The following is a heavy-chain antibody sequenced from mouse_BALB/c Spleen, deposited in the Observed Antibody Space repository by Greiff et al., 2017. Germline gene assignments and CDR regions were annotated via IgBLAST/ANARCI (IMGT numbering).Heavy chain of an antibody. D-gene: IGHD1-1*01. CDR2: IWWNDDN. J-gene: IGHJ4*01. Sequence: QVTLKACGPGILQPSQTLRLTCSFSGFSLSTSGMSVGWIRQPSGKGLEWLAHIWWNDDNYYNPALKSRLTISKDTSNNQVFLKIASVGTADTATYYCARIEGHITTVVAYQFYYYAMDYWGQGTSVTVSS. V-gene: IGHV8-8*01. CDR1: GFSLSTSGMS. CDR3: ARIEGHITTVVAYQFYYYAMDY.